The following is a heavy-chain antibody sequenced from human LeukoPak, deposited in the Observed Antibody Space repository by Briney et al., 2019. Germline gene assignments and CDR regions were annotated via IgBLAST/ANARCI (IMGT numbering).Heavy chain of an antibody. J-gene: IGHJ6*03. CDR1: GGSISSYY. D-gene: IGHD3-10*01. V-gene: IGHV4-59*01. Sequence: SETLSLTCTVSGGSISSYYWNWIRQPPGKGLEWIGYIFYSGTTNYNPSLKSRVSMSVDTSKNQFSLRLSSVTAADTAVYYCARVFDSGSQAYFYYMDVWGKGTTVIISS. CDR2: IFYSGTT. CDR3: ARVFDSGSQAYFYYMDV.